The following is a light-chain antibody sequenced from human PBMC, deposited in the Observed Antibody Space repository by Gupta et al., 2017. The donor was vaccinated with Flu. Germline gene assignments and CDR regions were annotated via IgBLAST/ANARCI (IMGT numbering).Light chain of an antibody. J-gene: IGKJ2*03. CDR1: HSISSW. V-gene: IGKV1-5*03. CDR2: KAS. CDR3: QQYNSYLYS. Sequence: DMQMTQSPSTLSASVGDRVTISCRSSHSISSWLAWYQQKPGKAPKLLIYKASSLESGVPSRFSGSGSGTEFTLTISSLQPDDFATYYCQQYNSYLYSFGQGTKLEIK.